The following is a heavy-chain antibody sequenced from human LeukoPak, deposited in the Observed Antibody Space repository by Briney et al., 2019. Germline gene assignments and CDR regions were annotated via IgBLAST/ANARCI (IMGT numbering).Heavy chain of an antibody. CDR3: AGHGGYIPVAETDYYGMDV. J-gene: IGHJ6*02. Sequence: SETLSLTCTVSGGSISSSNYYWGWIRQPPGKGLEWIGSIYNSGSTYHNPSLKSRVTISVDTSKNQFSLKLRSVTAADTAVYYCAGHGGYIPVAETDYYGMDVWGQGTTVTVSS. CDR1: GGSISSSNYY. D-gene: IGHD6-19*01. CDR2: IYNSGST. V-gene: IGHV4-39*07.